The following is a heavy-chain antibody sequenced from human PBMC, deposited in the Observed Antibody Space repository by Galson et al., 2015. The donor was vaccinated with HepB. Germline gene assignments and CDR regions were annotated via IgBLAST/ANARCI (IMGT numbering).Heavy chain of an antibody. J-gene: IGHJ3*02. CDR2: ISGSGGST. D-gene: IGHD1-26*01. V-gene: IGHV3-23*01. CDR1: GFTFSNYA. CDR3: AKDHDGSYPYGDAFDI. Sequence: SLRLSCAASGFTFSNYAMSWVRQAPGKGLEWVSAISGSGGSTYYADSVKGRFTISRDNSKNTLYLQMNSLRAEDTAVYWCAKDHDGSYPYGDAFDIWGQGTMVTVSS.